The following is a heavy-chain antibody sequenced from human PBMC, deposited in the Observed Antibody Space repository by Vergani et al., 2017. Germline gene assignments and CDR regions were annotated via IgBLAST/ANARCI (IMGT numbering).Heavy chain of an antibody. CDR3: ARDLLPNYDFWSGYSHAYYYYYGMDV. CDR2: INSDGSST. V-gene: IGHV3-74*01. J-gene: IGHJ6*02. D-gene: IGHD3-3*01. Sequence: EVQLVESGGGLVQLGGSLRFSCAPLGSPFSSNWCHWVGQPPGKGLVWFSRINSDGSSTSYADSVKGRFTISRDNAKNTLYLQMNSLRAEDTAVYDCARDLLPNYDFWSGYSHAYYYYYGMDVWGQGTTVTVSS. CDR1: GSPFSSNW.